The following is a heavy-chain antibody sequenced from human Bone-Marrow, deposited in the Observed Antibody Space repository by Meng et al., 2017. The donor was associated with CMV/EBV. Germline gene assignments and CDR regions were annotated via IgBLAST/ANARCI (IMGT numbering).Heavy chain of an antibody. CDR2: IIPILGIA. V-gene: IGHV1-69*04. D-gene: IGHD3-22*01. CDR1: GGTFSSYT. CDR3: AREGRDREFDY. Sequence: SVKVSCKASGGTFSSYTISWVRQAPGQGLEWMGRIIPILGIANYAQKFQGRVTITADKSTSTAYMELSSLRSEDTAVYYCAREGRDREFDYWGQGTLVTVSS. J-gene: IGHJ4*02.